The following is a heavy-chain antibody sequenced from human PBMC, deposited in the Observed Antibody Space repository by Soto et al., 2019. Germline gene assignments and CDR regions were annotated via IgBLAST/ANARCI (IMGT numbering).Heavy chain of an antibody. J-gene: IGHJ4*02. V-gene: IGHV4-30-2*01. Sequence: PSETLSLTCAVSGGSISSGGYSWSWIRQPPGKGLEWIGYIYHSGSTYYNPSLKSRVTISVDTSKNQFSLKLSSVTAADTAVYYCARTPKYYDSSGYYQPFDYWGQGTLVTVS. CDR2: IYHSGST. D-gene: IGHD3-22*01. CDR3: ARTPKYYDSSGYYQPFDY. CDR1: GGSISSGGYS.